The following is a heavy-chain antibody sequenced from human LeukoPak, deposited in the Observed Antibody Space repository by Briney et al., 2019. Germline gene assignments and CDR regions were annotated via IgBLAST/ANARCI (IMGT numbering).Heavy chain of an antibody. D-gene: IGHD2-21*02. CDR2: IIPIFDIS. CDR3: AREGIDVVTAPPY. V-gene: IGHV1-69*10. CDR1: GGTFSSYA. J-gene: IGHJ4*02. Sequence: ASVKVSCKASGGTFSSYASTWVRQAPGQGLEWMGGIIPIFDISNNAQKFQDRVTITADKSTGTAYMELSSLRSEDTAVYYCAREGIDVVTAPPYWGQGTLVTVSS.